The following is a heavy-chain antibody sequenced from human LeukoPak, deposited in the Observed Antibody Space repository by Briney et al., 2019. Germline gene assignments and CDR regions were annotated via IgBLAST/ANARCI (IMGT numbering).Heavy chain of an antibody. J-gene: IGHJ5*02. D-gene: IGHD2-2*02. Sequence: SQTLSLTCTVSGGSISSGDYYWSWIRQPPGKGLEWIGYIYYSGSTYYNPSLKSRVTISVDTSKNQFSLKLSPVTAADTAVYYCARDRGLDYCSSTSCYTNGATFDPWGQGTLVTVSS. V-gene: IGHV4-30-4*01. CDR2: IYYSGST. CDR3: ARDRGLDYCSSTSCYTNGATFDP. CDR1: GGSISSGDYY.